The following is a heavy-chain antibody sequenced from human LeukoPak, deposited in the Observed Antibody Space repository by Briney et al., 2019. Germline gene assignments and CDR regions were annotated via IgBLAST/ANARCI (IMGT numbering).Heavy chain of an antibody. CDR2: ISSSSSYI. V-gene: IGHV3-21*01. CDR1: GVTSSSYS. D-gene: IGHD1-26*01. J-gene: IGHJ4*02. CDR3: ASFELQRSRWRPFDY. Sequence: VRSLRLSCAASGVTSSSYSMNWGCQAPGERLGWVSSISSSSSYINYADSVKGRFTISRDNSENHLYLQMNSVSAEDTAVYYCASFELQRSRWRPFDYWGQGTLVTVSS.